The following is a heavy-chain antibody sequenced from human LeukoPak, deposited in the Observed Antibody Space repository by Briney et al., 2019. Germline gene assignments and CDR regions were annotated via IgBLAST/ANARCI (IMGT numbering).Heavy chain of an antibody. CDR3: ARDFPTGTTNYYYYYMDV. CDR1: GYTFTSYG. V-gene: IGHV1-2*02. Sequence: ASVKVSCKASGYTFTSYGISWVRQAPGQGLEWMGWINPNSGGTNYAQKFQGRVTMTRDTSISTAYMELSRLRSDDTAVYYCARDFPTGTTNYYYYYMDVWGKGTTVTVSS. CDR2: INPNSGGT. D-gene: IGHD1/OR15-1a*01. J-gene: IGHJ6*03.